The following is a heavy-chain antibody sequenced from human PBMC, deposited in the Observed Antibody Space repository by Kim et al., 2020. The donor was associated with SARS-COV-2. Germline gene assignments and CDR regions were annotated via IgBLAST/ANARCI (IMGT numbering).Heavy chain of an antibody. V-gene: IGHV4-61*02. D-gene: IGHD6-13*01. CDR1: GGSISSGSYY. J-gene: IGHJ5*02. CDR3: ARAIPIYSSSWKNNYNWFDP. Sequence: SETLSLTCTVSGGSISSGSYYWSWIRQPAGKGLEWIGRIYTSGSTNYNPSLKSRVTISVDTSKNQFSLKLSSVTAADTAVYYCARAIPIYSSSWKNNYNWFDPWGQGTLVTVSS. CDR2: IYTSGST.